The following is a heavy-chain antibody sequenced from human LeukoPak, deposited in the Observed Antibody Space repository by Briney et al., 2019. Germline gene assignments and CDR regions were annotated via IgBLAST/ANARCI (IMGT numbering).Heavy chain of an antibody. J-gene: IGHJ4*02. D-gene: IGHD3-22*01. CDR2: VSYSGTT. CDR1: GGSINGYF. Sequence: SETLSLTCTVSGGSINGYFWSWIRQPPGKGLEWIAYVSYSGTTNYNPSLKSLVTISVDTSKNQFSLKLSSVTAADTAVYYCARLGRAGLSNGYYYYFDYWGQGTLVTVSS. CDR3: ARLGRAGLSNGYYYYFDY. V-gene: IGHV4-59*01.